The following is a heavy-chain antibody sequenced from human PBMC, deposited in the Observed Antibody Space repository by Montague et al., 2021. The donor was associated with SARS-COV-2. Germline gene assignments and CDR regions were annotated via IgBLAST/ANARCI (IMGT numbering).Heavy chain of an antibody. CDR2: ISGSGGT. CDR3: AKQRGTITTTFGY. D-gene: IGHD1-1*01. CDR1: GFPFDTYG. Sequence: SRRISWAASGFPFDTYGMSWFRQAPGQGLEWVSCISGSGGTYYAGSVKGRFAISRDTSNNTLYLQMNSLRAEDTAIYYCAKQRGTITTTFGYWGQGSLVTVSS. J-gene: IGHJ4*02. V-gene: IGHV3-23*01.